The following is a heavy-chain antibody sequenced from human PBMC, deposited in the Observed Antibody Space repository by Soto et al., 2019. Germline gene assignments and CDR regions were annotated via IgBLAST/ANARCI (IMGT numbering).Heavy chain of an antibody. CDR1: GYTFTSYA. V-gene: IGHV1-3*01. Sequence: ASVKVSCKASGYTFTSYAMHWVRQAPGQRLEWMGWINAGNGNTKYSQKFQGRVTITRDTSASTAYMELSSLRSEDTAVYYCARSFVVVTAIAYWGQGTLVTVYS. J-gene: IGHJ4*02. CDR2: INAGNGNT. CDR3: ARSFVVVTAIAY. D-gene: IGHD2-21*02.